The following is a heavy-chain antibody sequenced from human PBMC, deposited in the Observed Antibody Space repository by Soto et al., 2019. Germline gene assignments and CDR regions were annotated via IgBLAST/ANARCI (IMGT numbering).Heavy chain of an antibody. CDR2: IWYDGSNK. J-gene: IGHJ5*02. Sequence: GGSLRLSCAASGVTFSSYGMHWVRQAPGKGLEWVAVIWYDGSNKYYADSVKGRFTISRDNSKNTLYLQMNSLRAEDTAVYYCARDSGSSGWYNWFDPWGQGTLVTVSS. D-gene: IGHD6-19*01. CDR3: ARDSGSSGWYNWFDP. CDR1: GVTFSSYG. V-gene: IGHV3-33*01.